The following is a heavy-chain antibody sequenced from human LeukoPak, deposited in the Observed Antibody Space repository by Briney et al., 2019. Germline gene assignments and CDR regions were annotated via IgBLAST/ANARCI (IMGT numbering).Heavy chain of an antibody. Sequence: GGSLRLSCAVSGFTFSNYWMTWVRQAPGKGLEWVGHIKEDGSEKYYVDSVKGRFTISRDNAKNSLYLQMNSLRAEDTAIYYCARSQNWWRDYWGQGTLVTVSS. CDR1: GFTFSNYW. CDR2: IKEDGSEK. CDR3: ARSQNWWRDY. V-gene: IGHV3-7*01. D-gene: IGHD2-15*01. J-gene: IGHJ4*02.